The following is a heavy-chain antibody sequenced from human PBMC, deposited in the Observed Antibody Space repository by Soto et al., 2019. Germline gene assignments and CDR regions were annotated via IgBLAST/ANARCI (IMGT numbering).Heavy chain of an antibody. CDR1: GFTFSSFW. Sequence: EVQLVESGGGLVQPGGSLTLSCAASGFTFSSFWRTWVRQAPGKGLEWVANIKQDGSAKNYVDSVEGRFTVSRDNAKNSLYLQMNSLRVEDTAVYYCVRSQSAAYHAWGQGTMVIVSS. D-gene: IGHD3-3*01. J-gene: IGHJ3*01. CDR3: VRSQSAAYHA. V-gene: IGHV3-7*01. CDR2: IKQDGSAK.